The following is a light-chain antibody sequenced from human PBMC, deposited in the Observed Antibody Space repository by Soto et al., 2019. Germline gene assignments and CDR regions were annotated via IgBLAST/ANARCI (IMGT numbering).Light chain of an antibody. J-gene: IGLJ1*01. CDR2: EVT. V-gene: IGLV2-8*01. CDR3: SSYAGNNPVV. CDR1: NSDVGDYDD. Sequence: QSALTQPPSASGSPGQSVTISCTGTNSDVGDYDDVSWYQQHPGKAPKLLIYEVTKRPSGVPGRFSGSKSGNTASLTVSGLQADDEAVYYCSSYAGNNPVVFGTGTKLTVL.